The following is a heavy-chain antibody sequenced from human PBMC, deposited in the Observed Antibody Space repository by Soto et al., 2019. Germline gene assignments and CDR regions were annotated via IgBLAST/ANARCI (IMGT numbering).Heavy chain of an antibody. Sequence: QVQLVQSGAEVKKPGSSVKVSCKASGVTFSSYAISWVRQAPGQGLEWMGGIIPIFGTSNYAQKFQGRVTITADESTSTAYMELSSLRSEDTAVYYCARDRYCSGGSCYSFDYWGQGTLVTVSS. J-gene: IGHJ4*02. CDR3: ARDRYCSGGSCYSFDY. V-gene: IGHV1-69*01. D-gene: IGHD2-15*01. CDR1: GVTFSSYA. CDR2: IIPIFGTS.